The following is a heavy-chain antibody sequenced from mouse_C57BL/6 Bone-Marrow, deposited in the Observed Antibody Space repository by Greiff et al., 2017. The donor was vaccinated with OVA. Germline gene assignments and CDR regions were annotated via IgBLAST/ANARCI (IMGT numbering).Heavy chain of an antibody. CDR3: ARRYPVAGDY. CDR1: GYTFTSYW. D-gene: IGHD1-1*01. V-gene: IGHV1-50*01. J-gene: IGHJ2*01. CDR2: IDPSDSYT. Sequence: QVQLQQPGAELVKPGASVKLSCKASGYTFTSYWMQWVKQRPGQGLEWIGEIDPSDSYTNYNQKFKGKATLTVDTSSSTAYMQLSSLTSEDSAVYYCARRYPVAGDYWGQGTTLTVSS.